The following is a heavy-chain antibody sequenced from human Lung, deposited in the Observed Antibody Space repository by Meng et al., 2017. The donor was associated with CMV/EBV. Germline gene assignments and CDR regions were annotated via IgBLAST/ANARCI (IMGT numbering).Heavy chain of an antibody. V-gene: IGHV3-23*01. CDR2: ISGRGGSNT. J-gene: IGHJ4*02. Sequence: SGCTFANYAMSWGRQAPGKGLEWVAAISGRGGSNTYYADSVKGRFTISRDNSNNTLLLHMISLRAEDTAVYYCAKDRLYGDYVGYFDRWGQGTLVTVSS. D-gene: IGHD4-17*01. CDR3: AKDRLYGDYVGYFDR. CDR1: GCTFANYA.